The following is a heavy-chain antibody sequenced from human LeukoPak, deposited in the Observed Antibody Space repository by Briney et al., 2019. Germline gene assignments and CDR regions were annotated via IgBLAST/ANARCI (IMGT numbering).Heavy chain of an antibody. J-gene: IGHJ5*02. V-gene: IGHV1-69*05. D-gene: IGHD1-26*01. Sequence: SVKVSCKASRGSLSSYGFSWVRQAPGQGLDWMGGIIPLFKTAKYAQKFQGRVTMTTDTSTSTAYMELRSLRSDDTALYYCARDSELSIVGAQGNWLDPWGQGTLVIVSS. CDR1: RGSLSSYG. CDR3: ARDSELSIVGAQGNWLDP. CDR2: IIPLFKTA.